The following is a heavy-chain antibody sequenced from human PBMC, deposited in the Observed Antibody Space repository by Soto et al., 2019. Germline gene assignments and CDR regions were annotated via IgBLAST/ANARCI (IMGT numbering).Heavy chain of an antibody. CDR2: ISYDGSNK. V-gene: IGHV3-30-3*01. J-gene: IGHJ4*02. CDR1: GFTFSSYA. CDR3: ARDGVDIVATIQLDY. D-gene: IGHD5-12*01. Sequence: QVQLVESGGGVAQPGRSLRLSCAASGFTFSSYAMHWVRQAPGKGLEWVAVISYDGSNKYYADSVKGRFTISRDNSKNTLYLQMNSLRAEDTAVYYCARDGVDIVATIQLDYWGQGTLVTVSS.